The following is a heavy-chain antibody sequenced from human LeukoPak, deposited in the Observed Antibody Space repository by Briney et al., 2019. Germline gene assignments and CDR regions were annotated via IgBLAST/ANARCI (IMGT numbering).Heavy chain of an antibody. D-gene: IGHD6-19*01. V-gene: IGHV4-59*01. CDR1: SGSISNSY. J-gene: IGHJ5*02. CDR3: ARVSSGWFDP. Sequence: SETLPLTCTVSSGSISNSYWNWVRQPPGKGLEWIRSVFYTGSADYNPSLKSRVTMSVDTSKNHFSLKLSSVTAADTAVYYCARVSSGWFDPWGQGTLVTVSS. CDR2: VFYTGSA.